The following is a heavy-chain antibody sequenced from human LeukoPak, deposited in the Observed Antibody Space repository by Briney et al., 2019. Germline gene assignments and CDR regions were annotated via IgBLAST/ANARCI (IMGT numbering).Heavy chain of an antibody. CDR3: ARYPRDFWSASPNYYYGMDV. CDR1: GYTFTGYY. Sequence: ASVKVSCKASGYTFTGYYMHWVRQAPGQGLEWMGRINPNSGGTNYAQKFQGRVTMTRDTSISTAYMELSRLRSDDTAVYYCARYPRDFWSASPNYYYGMDVWGQGTTVTVSS. CDR2: INPNSGGT. J-gene: IGHJ6*02. V-gene: IGHV1-2*06. D-gene: IGHD3-3*01.